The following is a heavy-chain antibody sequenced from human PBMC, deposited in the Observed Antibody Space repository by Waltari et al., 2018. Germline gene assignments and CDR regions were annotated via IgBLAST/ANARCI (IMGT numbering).Heavy chain of an antibody. J-gene: IGHJ5*02. CDR2: IYSSGST. Sequence: QVQLQESGPGLVKPSQTPSHTCTVSGGSISSSSYYWGWIRQPPGKGLEWIGSIYSSGSTYYNPSLKSRVTISVDTSKNQFSLKLSSVTAADTAVYYCARLHLSQPRFDPWGQGTLVTVSS. V-gene: IGHV4-39*01. CDR3: ARLHLSQPRFDP. CDR1: GGSISSSSYY.